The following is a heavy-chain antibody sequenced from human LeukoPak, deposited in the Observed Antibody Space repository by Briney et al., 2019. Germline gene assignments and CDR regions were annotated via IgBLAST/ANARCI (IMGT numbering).Heavy chain of an antibody. CDR2: IIPILGIA. D-gene: IGHD3-10*01. V-gene: IGHV1-69*04. CDR1: GGTFSSYA. CDR3: ARSRITMVRGVISPNYYYGMDV. J-gene: IGHJ6*02. Sequence: ASVKVSCKASGGTFSSYAISWVRQAPGQGLEWMGRIIPILGIANYAQKFQGRVTITADKSTSTAYMELSSLRSEDTAVYYCARSRITMVRGVISPNYYYGMDVWGQGTTVTVSS.